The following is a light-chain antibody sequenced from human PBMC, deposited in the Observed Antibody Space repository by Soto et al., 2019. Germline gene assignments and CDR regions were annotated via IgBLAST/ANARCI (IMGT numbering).Light chain of an antibody. CDR2: DAS. V-gene: IGKV3-11*01. J-gene: IGKJ1*01. CDR3: QQSSRWPPT. CDR1: QSIATY. Sequence: EVVLTQSPATLSLSPGERATLSCGASQSIATYLAWYQQKPGRAPSLLIFDASNRATGIPARFSGSGSGTDFTLTISSLEHEDFATYYCQQSSRWPPTFGHGTKADIK.